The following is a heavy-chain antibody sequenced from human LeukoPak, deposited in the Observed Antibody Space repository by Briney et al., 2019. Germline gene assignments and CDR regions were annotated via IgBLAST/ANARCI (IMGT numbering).Heavy chain of an antibody. CDR2: IYYSGST. J-gene: IGHJ6*03. Sequence: SETLSLTCTVSGGSISSYYWSWIRQPPGKGLEWLGYIYYSGSTNYNPSLKSRVTISVDTSKNQFSLKLSSVTAADTAVYYCAREWFGELYPYYYYYYYMDVWGKGTTVTISS. V-gene: IGHV4-59*12. CDR3: AREWFGELYPYYYYYYYMDV. D-gene: IGHD3-10*01. CDR1: GGSISSYY.